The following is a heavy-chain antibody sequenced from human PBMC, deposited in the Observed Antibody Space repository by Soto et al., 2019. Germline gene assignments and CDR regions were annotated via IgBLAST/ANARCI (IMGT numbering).Heavy chain of an antibody. D-gene: IGHD5-12*01. CDR2: ISGSGGST. CDR3: AKDLVATITRFDY. CDR1: GFTFSSYA. V-gene: IGHV3-23*01. J-gene: IGHJ4*02. Sequence: EVQLLESGGGLVQPGGSLRLSCAASGFTFSSYAMNWVRQAPGKGLEWVSSISGSGGSTYYADSVKGRFTISRDNSKNTLYLQMNSLRAEDTAVSYCAKDLVATITRFDYWGQGTLVTVSS.